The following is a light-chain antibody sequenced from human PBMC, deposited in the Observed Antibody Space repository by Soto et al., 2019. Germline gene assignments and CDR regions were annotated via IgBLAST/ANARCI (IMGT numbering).Light chain of an antibody. CDR3: MQSIHLPLT. CDR2: EVS. CDR1: QSLLYSDGRTY. J-gene: IGKJ4*01. V-gene: IGKV2D-29*01. Sequence: EIVMTQTPSSLSVTPGQPASISCKSSQSLLYSDGRTYLYWFLQRPGQPPQLLIYEVSNRFSSVPDRFSGSGSGTDYTLKISRVEADDVGVYYCMQSIHLPLTFGGGTAVEIK.